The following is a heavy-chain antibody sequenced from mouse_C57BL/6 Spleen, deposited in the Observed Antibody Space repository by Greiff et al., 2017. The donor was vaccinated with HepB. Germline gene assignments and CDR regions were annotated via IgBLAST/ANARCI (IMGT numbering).Heavy chain of an antibody. J-gene: IGHJ4*01. CDR1: GFNIKDYY. CDR3: ARRLDYAMDY. Sequence: EVQLQQSGAELVKPGASVKLSCTASGFNIKDYYMHWVKQRTEQGLEWIGRIDPEDGETKYAPKFQSKATITADTSSNTAYLQLSSLTSEDTAVYYCARRLDYAMDYWGQGTSVTVSS. D-gene: IGHD2-4*01. V-gene: IGHV14-2*01. CDR2: IDPEDGET.